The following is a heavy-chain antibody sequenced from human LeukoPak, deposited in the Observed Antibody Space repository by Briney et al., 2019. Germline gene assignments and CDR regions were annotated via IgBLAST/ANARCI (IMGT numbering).Heavy chain of an antibody. Sequence: SVKVSCKASGGTFSSYAISWVRQAPGQGLEWMGRIIPILGIANYAQKFQGRVTITADKSTSTAYMELSSLRSEDTAVYYCARSEGIAAAGPKESIDYWGQGALVTVSS. J-gene: IGHJ4*02. CDR2: IIPILGIA. V-gene: IGHV1-69*04. CDR1: GGTFSSYA. CDR3: ARSEGIAAAGPKESIDY. D-gene: IGHD6-13*01.